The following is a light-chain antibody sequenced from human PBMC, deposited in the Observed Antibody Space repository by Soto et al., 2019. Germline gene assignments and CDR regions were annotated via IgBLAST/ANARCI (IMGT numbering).Light chain of an antibody. CDR3: QQSHSIPST. CDR1: LTISSY. V-gene: IGKV1-39*01. Sequence: IQMNQSPSSLSAFMGDRVTITCRASLTISSYLNWYQQKSGKAPKLLISAASSLESGVPPRFSGSGSGTDFTLTITSLQPEDFATYYCQQSHSIPSTLGQGTQV. CDR2: AAS. J-gene: IGKJ1*01.